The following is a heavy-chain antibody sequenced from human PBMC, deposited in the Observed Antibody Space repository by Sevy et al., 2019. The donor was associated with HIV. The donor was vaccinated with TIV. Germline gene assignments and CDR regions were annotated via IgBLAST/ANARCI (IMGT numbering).Heavy chain of an antibody. J-gene: IGHJ5*02. D-gene: IGHD3-10*01. CDR1: GYSFTSYW. Sequence: GESLKISCKGSGYSFTSYWIGWVHQMPGKGLEWMGIIYPGDSDTRYSPSSQGQVTISADKSISTAYLQWSSLKASDTAMYYCATRRGDSDYYGSGSYYSPWGQGTLVTVS. V-gene: IGHV5-51*07. CDR2: IYPGDSDT. CDR3: ATRRGDSDYYGSGSYYSP.